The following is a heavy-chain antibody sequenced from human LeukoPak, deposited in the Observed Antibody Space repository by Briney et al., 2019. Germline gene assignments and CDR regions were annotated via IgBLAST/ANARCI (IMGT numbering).Heavy chain of an antibody. V-gene: IGHV3-23*01. D-gene: IGHD3-22*01. CDR2: ISGSGGST. CDR3: AKNTYYYDSSGYYYGGYDY. J-gene: IGHJ4*02. CDR1: GFTFSSYA. Sequence: PGGSLRLSCAASGFTFSSYAMSWVRQAPGKGLEWVSAISGSGGSTYYADSVKGRFTISRDNSKNTLYLQMNSLRAEDTAVYYCAKNTYYYDSSGYYYGGYDYWGQGTLVTVSS.